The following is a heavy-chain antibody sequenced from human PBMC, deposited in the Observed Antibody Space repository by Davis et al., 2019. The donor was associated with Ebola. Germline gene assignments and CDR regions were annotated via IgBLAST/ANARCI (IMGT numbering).Heavy chain of an antibody. J-gene: IGHJ4*02. CDR2: IDPSDSYT. CDR3: ARQEALYGSIDN. Sequence: GESLKISCKGSGYSFTSYWNSWVRQMPGKGLEWMGRIDPSDSYTNYGPSFQGHVTISADKSISNAYLQWSSLKASDTAKYYSARQEALYGSIDNWGQGTLVTVSS. D-gene: IGHD2/OR15-2a*01. CDR1: GYSFTSYW. V-gene: IGHV5-10-1*01.